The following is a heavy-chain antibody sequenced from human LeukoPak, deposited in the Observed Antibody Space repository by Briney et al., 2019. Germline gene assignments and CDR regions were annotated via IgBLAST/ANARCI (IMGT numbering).Heavy chain of an antibody. J-gene: IGHJ6*02. CDR1: GSSISSCD. CDR2: IYYSGGT. D-gene: IGHD3-16*02. CDR3: AGHMVHFGLGQLSNGMDV. V-gene: IGHV4-59*08. Sequence: SEPLSLTCTVSGSSISSCDWSWIRQPPGKGLEWIGDIYYSGGTNYNPSLKSQVTMSVHTAKSHFYVKLSSGTAADTTLYYCAGHMVHFGLGQLSNGMDVWGQGTTVTVSS.